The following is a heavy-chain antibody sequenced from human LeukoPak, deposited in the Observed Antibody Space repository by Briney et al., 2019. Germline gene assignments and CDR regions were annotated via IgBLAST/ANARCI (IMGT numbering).Heavy chain of an antibody. CDR2: INPSGGST. D-gene: IGHD3-3*01. CDR1: GYTFTSYY. J-gene: IGHJ5*02. Sequence: GASVKVSCKASGYTFTSYYMHWVRLAPGQGLEWMGIINPSGGSTSYAQKFQGRVTVTRDTSTSTVYMELSSLRSEDTAVYYCARAFLEWSNLGNWFDPWGQGTLVTVSS. V-gene: IGHV1-46*01. CDR3: ARAFLEWSNLGNWFDP.